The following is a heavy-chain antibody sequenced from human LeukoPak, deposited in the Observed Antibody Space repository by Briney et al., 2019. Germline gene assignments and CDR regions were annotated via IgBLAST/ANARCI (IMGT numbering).Heavy chain of an antibody. CDR2: VYYTGIT. CDR1: GGSLSSSTYN. CDR3: ARQVRSPVVMFMDV. D-gene: IGHD3-22*01. J-gene: IGHJ6*03. V-gene: IGHV4-39*01. Sequence: PSETLSLTCTVAGGSLSSSTYNWGWIRQPPGKGLEWIGSVYYTGITYYNPSVERRVTISVDTSKNHFSLELNSVTAADTGVYFCARQVRSPVVMFMDVWGKGTTVTVSS.